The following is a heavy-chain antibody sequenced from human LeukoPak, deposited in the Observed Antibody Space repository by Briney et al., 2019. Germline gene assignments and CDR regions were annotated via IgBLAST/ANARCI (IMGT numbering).Heavy chain of an antibody. CDR3: ARRNPSNGWPFDF. J-gene: IGHJ4*02. CDR2: IYTSGST. Sequence: SETLSLTCTVSGGSISSGSYYWSWIRQPAGKGLEWIGRIYTSGSTNYNPSLKSRVTISLDTSKNQFSLKLSSVTAADTAVHYCARRNPSNGWPFDFWGQGNLVTVSS. D-gene: IGHD6-19*01. CDR1: GGSISSGSYY. V-gene: IGHV4-61*02.